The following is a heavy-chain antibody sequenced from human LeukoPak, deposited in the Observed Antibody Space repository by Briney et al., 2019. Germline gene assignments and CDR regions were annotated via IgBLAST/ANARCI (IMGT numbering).Heavy chain of an antibody. Sequence: GGSLRLSCAASGFTFSKYWMHWVRQAPGKGLVWVSRIYIDGTGIVYAGSVKGRFTISRDNAKNTLYLQMNSPRVEDTAVYYCARAPPSNGYSYHFDIWGPGTMVTVSS. V-gene: IGHV3-74*01. D-gene: IGHD5-12*01. CDR3: ARAPPSNGYSYHFDI. J-gene: IGHJ3*02. CDR1: GFTFSKYW. CDR2: IYIDGTGI.